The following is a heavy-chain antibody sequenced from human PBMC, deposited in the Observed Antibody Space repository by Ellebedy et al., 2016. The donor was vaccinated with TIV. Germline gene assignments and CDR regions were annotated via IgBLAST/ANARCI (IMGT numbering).Heavy chain of an antibody. V-gene: IGHV3-48*02. Sequence: GGSLRLXCAASEFTFSYYSMNWVRQAAGKGLEWISYIVGTGTTTYYADSVKGRFTISRDNSKNSLFLQMSSLRDDDTAVYYCARRGNYLGDAFDIWGQGAMVIVSS. CDR3: ARRGNYLGDAFDI. J-gene: IGHJ3*02. CDR1: EFTFSYYS. D-gene: IGHD1-26*01. CDR2: IVGTGTTT.